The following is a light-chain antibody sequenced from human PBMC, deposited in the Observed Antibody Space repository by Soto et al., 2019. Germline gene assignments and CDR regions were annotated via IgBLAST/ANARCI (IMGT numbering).Light chain of an antibody. V-gene: IGKV3-20*01. CDR1: QSLGTDY. Sequence: DIVLTQSPGTLSLSPGERATLSCRVSQSLGTDYLAWYQQKPGQAPRLLIYDASRRATGIPVRFSGSGSGADFTLTISTLEPEDFAVYYCQQYAYSPPHSFGQGTKVDIK. J-gene: IGKJ2*03. CDR2: DAS. CDR3: QQYAYSPPHS.